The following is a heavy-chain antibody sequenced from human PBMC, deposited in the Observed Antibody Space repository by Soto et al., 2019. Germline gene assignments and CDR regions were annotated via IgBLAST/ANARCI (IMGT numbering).Heavy chain of an antibody. Sequence: GGSLRLSCAVSGFSFSTYSMSWVRQAPGKGLEWVSGISAGGGNTYYADSVRGRFTISRDNSKDTLYLQITSLRAEDTAFYYCAKHAEYQLVSWFDPWGQGTLVTVSS. D-gene: IGHD2-2*01. CDR2: ISAGGGNT. V-gene: IGHV3-23*01. J-gene: IGHJ5*02. CDR1: GFSFSTYS. CDR3: AKHAEYQLVSWFDP.